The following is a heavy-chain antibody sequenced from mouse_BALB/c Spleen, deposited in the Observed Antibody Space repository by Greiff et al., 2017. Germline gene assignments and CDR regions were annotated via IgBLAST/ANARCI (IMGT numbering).Heavy chain of an antibody. D-gene: IGHD3-2*01. CDR1: GFAFSSYD. CDR2: ISSGGGST. CDR3: ARQDSSGFAMDY. Sequence: EVQLQESGGGLVKPGGSLKLSCAASGFAFSSYDMSWVRQTPEKRLEWVAYISSGGGSTYYPDTVKGRFTISRDNAKNTLYLQMSSLKSEDTAMYYCARQDSSGFAMDYWGQGTSVTVSS. J-gene: IGHJ4*01. V-gene: IGHV5-12-1*01.